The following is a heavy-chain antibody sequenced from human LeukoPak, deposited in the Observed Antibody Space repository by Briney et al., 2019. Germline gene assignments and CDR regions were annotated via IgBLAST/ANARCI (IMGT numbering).Heavy chain of an antibody. V-gene: IGHV4-31*11. D-gene: IGHD2-8*02. J-gene: IGHJ4*02. CDR3: ARVGGTHTGGDVSDY. CDR1: GGSISSGGYY. CDR2: IYYSGST. Sequence: PSGTLSLTCAVSGGSISSGGYYWSWIRQHPGKGLEWIGYIYYSGSTYYNPSLKSRVTISVDTSKNQFSLKLSSVTAADTAVYYCARVGGTHTGGDVSDYWGQGTLVTVSS.